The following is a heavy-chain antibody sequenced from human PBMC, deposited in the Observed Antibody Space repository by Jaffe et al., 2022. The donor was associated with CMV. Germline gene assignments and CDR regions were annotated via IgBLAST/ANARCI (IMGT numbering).Heavy chain of an antibody. Sequence: QVQLQESGPGLVKPSETLSLTCTVSGGSISSYYWSWIRQPPGKGLEWIGYIYYSGSTNYNPSLKSRVTISVDTSKNQFSLKLSSVTAADTAVYYCARILPGEQWLVGGFDYWGQGTLVTVSS. CDR2: IYYSGST. CDR3: ARILPGEQWLVGGFDY. V-gene: IGHV4-59*08. CDR1: GGSISSYY. D-gene: IGHD6-19*01. J-gene: IGHJ4*02.